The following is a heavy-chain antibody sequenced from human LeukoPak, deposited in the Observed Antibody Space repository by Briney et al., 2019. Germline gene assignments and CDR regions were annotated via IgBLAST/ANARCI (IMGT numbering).Heavy chain of an antibody. CDR3: ARVDYYDSSGYYN. CDR1: GGSISSHY. D-gene: IGHD3-22*01. V-gene: IGHV4-59*11. Sequence: SETLSLTCTVSGGSISSHYWSWIRQPPGKGLEWIGYIYYSGSTNYNPSLKSRVTISVDTSKNQFSLKLSSVTAADTAVYYCARVDYYDSSGYYNWGQGTLVTVSS. CDR2: IYYSGST. J-gene: IGHJ4*02.